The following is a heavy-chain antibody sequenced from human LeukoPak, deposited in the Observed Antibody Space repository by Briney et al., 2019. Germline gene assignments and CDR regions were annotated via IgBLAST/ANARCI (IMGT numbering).Heavy chain of an antibody. CDR2: INWNGGST. CDR3: ARDVSGRDDY. D-gene: IGHD6-25*01. V-gene: IGHV3-20*04. J-gene: IGHJ4*02. CDR1: GFTFSSYA. Sequence: GGSLRLSCAASGFTFSSYAMSWVRQAPGKGLEWVSGINWNGGSTGYADSVKGRFTISRDNAKNSLYLQMNSLRAEDTAVYYCARDVSGRDDYWGQGTLVIVSS.